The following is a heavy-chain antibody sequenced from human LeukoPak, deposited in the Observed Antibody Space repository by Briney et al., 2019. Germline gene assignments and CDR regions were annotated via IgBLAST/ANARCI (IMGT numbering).Heavy chain of an antibody. D-gene: IGHD2-8*01. CDR2: VTGNGDTT. Sequence: TGGSLRPSCAASGFTFRNYAMTWVRQAPGKGLEWVSVVTGNGDTTYYADSLKGRFTISRDNSRNTLYLQMNSLRAEDTAVYHCARNAADCTTSACYDSWGQGTLVTVSS. CDR1: GFTFRNYA. CDR3: ARNAADCTTSACYDS. J-gene: IGHJ4*02. V-gene: IGHV3-23*01.